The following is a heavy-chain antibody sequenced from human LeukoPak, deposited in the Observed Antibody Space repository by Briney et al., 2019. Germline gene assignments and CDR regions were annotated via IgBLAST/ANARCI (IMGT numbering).Heavy chain of an antibody. CDR3: ARRKFYDTWFDP. Sequence: GESLRISCKGSEYDSANYWIGWVRQMPGKGLEWMGIVYPAGSTIHYSPSFQGQVTMSVDRSISTAYLQWTSLKASDTAMYFCARRKFYDTWFDPWGQGTLVTVSS. J-gene: IGHJ5*02. D-gene: IGHD2/OR15-2a*01. CDR2: VYPAGSTI. V-gene: IGHV5-51*01. CDR1: EYDSANYW.